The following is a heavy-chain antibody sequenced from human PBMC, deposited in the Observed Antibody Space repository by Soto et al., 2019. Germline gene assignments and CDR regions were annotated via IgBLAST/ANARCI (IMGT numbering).Heavy chain of an antibody. CDR3: ARETLSFGSALDV. CDR1: GFRFDDYN. J-gene: IGHJ6*02. Sequence: SLRLSCAASGFRFDDYNIHWVRQAPGKGLEWVSLITWNGGNTYYADSVKGRFTISRDGTTKSVSLQMTSLKTEDTGLYYCARETLSFGSALDVWGQGTTVTVSS. CDR2: ITWNGGNT. D-gene: IGHD3-3*01. V-gene: IGHV3-43*01.